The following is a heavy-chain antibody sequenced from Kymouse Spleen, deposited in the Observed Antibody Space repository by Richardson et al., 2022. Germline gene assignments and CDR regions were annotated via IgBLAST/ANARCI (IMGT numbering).Heavy chain of an antibody. CDR1: GGSISSSSYY. Sequence: QLQLQESGPGLVKPSETLSLTCTVSGGSISSSSYYWGWIRQPPGKGLEWIGSIYYSGSTYYNPSLKSRVTISVDTSKNQFSLKLSSVTAADTAVYYCARSYSSSFAFDIWGQGTMVTVSS. V-gene: IGHV4-39*01. CDR3: ARSYSSSFAFDI. D-gene: IGHD6-13*01. CDR2: IYYSGST. J-gene: IGHJ3*02.